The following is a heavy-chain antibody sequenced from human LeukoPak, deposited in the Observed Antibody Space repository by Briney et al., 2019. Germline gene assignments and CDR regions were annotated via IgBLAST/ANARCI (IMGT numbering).Heavy chain of an antibody. CDR2: ISSSSSTI. Sequence: QSGGSLRLSCAASGFTFSSYSMTWVRQAPGKGLEWVSYISSSSSTIYYADAVKGRFTISRDDAKNPLYLQMNSLRAEDTAVYYCAKEGRHYDYVWGSYRYRPFFDIWGQGPRVTVSS. J-gene: IGHJ3*02. CDR3: AKEGRHYDYVWGSYRYRPFFDI. V-gene: IGHV3-48*04. D-gene: IGHD3-16*02. CDR1: GFTFSSYS.